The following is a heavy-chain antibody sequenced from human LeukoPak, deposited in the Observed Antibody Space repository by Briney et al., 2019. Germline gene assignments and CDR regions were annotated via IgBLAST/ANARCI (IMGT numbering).Heavy chain of an antibody. Sequence: PSQTLSLTCTVSGGSISSGGYYWSWIRQHPGKGLEWIGYIHYGGSTYYNPSLKSRVTISVDTSKNQFSLKLSSVTAADTAVYYCARGNGYFDWLLSEGYFDYWGQGTLVTVSS. CDR1: GGSISSGGYY. J-gene: IGHJ4*02. D-gene: IGHD3-9*01. CDR3: ARGNGYFDWLLSEGYFDY. CDR2: IHYGGST. V-gene: IGHV4-31*03.